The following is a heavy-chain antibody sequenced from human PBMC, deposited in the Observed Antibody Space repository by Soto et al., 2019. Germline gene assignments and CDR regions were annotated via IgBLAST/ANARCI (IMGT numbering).Heavy chain of an antibody. J-gene: IGHJ4*02. CDR3: ERTYDGDGYATEFDS. CDR2: IYDNGIT. CDR1: GRSITSYY. V-gene: IGHV4-59*12. Sequence: QVVLQESGPGLVKPSETLSLTCSVSGRSITSYYWCWVRQPPGKGLEWIGYIYDNGITSQNPYLRRWRIRSAETSQNKFSLKLESVTRADTAVYYCERTYDGDGYATEFDSWGQGILVTVTS. D-gene: IGHD5-18*01.